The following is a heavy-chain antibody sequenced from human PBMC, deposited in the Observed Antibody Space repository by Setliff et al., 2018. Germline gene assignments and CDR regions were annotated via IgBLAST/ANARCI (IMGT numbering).Heavy chain of an antibody. D-gene: IGHD4-17*01. CDR2: VFHTGST. CDR3: ARAPPSVPYGDYGPRQYFDL. J-gene: IGHJ2*01. V-gene: IGHV4-59*11. Sequence: PSETLSLTCSVSSGSIGSHYWNWMRQPPGKGLEWIGHVFHTGSTKYNPSLRSRVTISVDTTEKYFSLRPTSVTAADTAVYYCARAPPSVPYGDYGPRQYFDLWGRGSLVTVSS. CDR1: SGSIGSHY.